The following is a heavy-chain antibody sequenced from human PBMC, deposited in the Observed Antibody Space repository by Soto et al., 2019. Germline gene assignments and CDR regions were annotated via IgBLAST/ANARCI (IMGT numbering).Heavy chain of an antibody. CDR3: ASPPRATVTDNIFDF. J-gene: IGHJ4*02. V-gene: IGHV3-23*01. D-gene: IGHD4-17*01. CDR1: GFTLNNNA. CDR2: ISGSDGST. Sequence: EVQLLESGGGLVQPGGSLRLSCTASGFTLNNNAMSWVRQAPGKGLEWVSVISGSDGSTYYTDSVRGRFSISRDSSKNTLYLQMSSLRAEDTAVYYCASPPRATVTDNIFDFWGPGTLVTVSS.